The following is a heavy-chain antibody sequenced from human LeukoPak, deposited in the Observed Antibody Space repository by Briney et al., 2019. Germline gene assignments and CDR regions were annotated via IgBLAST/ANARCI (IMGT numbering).Heavy chain of an antibody. J-gene: IGHJ3*02. Sequence: PGGSLRLSCAASGFTLSTYATSWVRQAPGKGLDWVSTISVSGGSISYADSVRGRFTISRDNSKNTLYLRMDSLSADDTAGYVWAKDLGYDSSYVFDTWGQGTTVTVFS. V-gene: IGHV3-23*01. CDR3: AKDLGYDSSYVFDT. CDR1: GFTLSTYA. CDR2: ISVSGGSI. D-gene: IGHD3-22*01.